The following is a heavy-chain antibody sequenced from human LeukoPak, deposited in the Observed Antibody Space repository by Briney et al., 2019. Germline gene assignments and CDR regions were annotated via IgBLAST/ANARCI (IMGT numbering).Heavy chain of an antibody. CDR3: TRARGYSYGYADV. Sequence: SLRLSCTASGFNFGDYAMSCFRQAPGKGLEWVGFIRSKAYGGTTEYAASVKGRFTISRDDYKSIAYLQMNSLKTEDTAVYYCTRARGYSYGYADVWGKGTTVTVSS. V-gene: IGHV3-49*03. D-gene: IGHD5-18*01. CDR2: IRSKAYGGTT. J-gene: IGHJ6*04. CDR1: GFNFGDYA.